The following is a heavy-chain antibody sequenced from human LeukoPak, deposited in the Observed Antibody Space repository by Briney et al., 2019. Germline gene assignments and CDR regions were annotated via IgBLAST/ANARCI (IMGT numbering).Heavy chain of an antibody. Sequence: PGGSLRLSCAASGFTFSSYGMHWVRQAPGKGLEWVAVISYDGSNKYYADSVKGRFTISRDNSKNTLYLQMNSLRAEDTAVYYCAKGGITGTKVRGLGYYYGMDVWGQGTTVTVSS. CDR3: AKGGITGTKVRGLGYYYGMDV. CDR2: ISYDGSNK. J-gene: IGHJ6*02. V-gene: IGHV3-30*18. CDR1: GFTFSSYG. D-gene: IGHD1-7*01.